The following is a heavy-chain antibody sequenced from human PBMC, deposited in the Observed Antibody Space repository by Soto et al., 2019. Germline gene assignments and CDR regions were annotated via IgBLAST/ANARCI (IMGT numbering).Heavy chain of an antibody. CDR2: INSDGSRT. V-gene: IGHV3-74*01. J-gene: IGHJ4*02. D-gene: IGHD3-22*01. CDR1: GFTFSSYW. Sequence: EVQLVESGGGIVQPGGSLRLSCAASGFTFSSYWMHWVRQAPGKGLVWVSRINSDGSRTSYADSAKGRFTISRDNAKNTVYLQMNILRAEDTAVYYCARGDGDYYDGNGYLGRHWGQVTLVTVSS. CDR3: ARGDGDYYDGNGYLGRH.